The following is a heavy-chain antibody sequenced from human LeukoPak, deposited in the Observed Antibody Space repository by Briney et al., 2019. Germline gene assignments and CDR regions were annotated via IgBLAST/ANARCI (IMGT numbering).Heavy chain of an antibody. CDR1: GFTFSTFW. D-gene: IGHD3-22*01. CDR3: AKEGLLLRYYYDSSGYSRPPFDY. V-gene: IGHV3-7*01. Sequence: PGGSLRLSCTASGFTFSTFWMSWVRQAPGKGLEWVANIKKDGSEKYYVDSVKGRFTISRDNSKNTLYLQMNSLRAEDTAVYYCAKEGLLLRYYYDSSGYSRPPFDYWGQGTLVTVSS. J-gene: IGHJ4*02. CDR2: IKKDGSEK.